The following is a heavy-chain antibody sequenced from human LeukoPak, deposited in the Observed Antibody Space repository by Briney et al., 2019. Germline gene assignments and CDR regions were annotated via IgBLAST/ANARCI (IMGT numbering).Heavy chain of an antibody. CDR2: INHSGST. V-gene: IGHV4-34*01. CDR1: GGSFSGYY. Sequence: SETLSLTCAVYGGSFSGYYWSWIRQPPGKGLEWIGEINHSGSTNYNPSLKSRVTISVDTSKNQFSLKLSSVTAADTAVYYCARGVDVVVPAAIPNWFDPWGQGTLVTVSS. D-gene: IGHD2-2*01. J-gene: IGHJ5*02. CDR3: ARGVDVVVPAAIPNWFDP.